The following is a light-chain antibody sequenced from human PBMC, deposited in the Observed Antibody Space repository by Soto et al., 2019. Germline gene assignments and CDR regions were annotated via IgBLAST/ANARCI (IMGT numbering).Light chain of an antibody. J-gene: IGLJ3*02. Sequence: ALTQPPSASGSPGQSVTISYTGTSSDVGAYKYVSWYQQYPGKAPKLMIYEVTKRPSGVPDRFSGSKSGNTASLTVSGLQAEDEADYYCTSYVGNDIWVFGGGTKLTVL. V-gene: IGLV2-8*01. CDR3: TSYVGNDIWV. CDR2: EVT. CDR1: SSDVGAYKY.